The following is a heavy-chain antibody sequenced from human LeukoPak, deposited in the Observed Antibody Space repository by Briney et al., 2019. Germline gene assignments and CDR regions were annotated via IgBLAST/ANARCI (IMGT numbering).Heavy chain of an antibody. Sequence: PSETLSLTCTVSGGSISSYYWSWIRQPPGKGLEWIGYIYYSGSTNYNPSLKSRVTISVDTSKNQFSLKLSSVTAADTAVYYCARGGSSSSLYYYYYYMDVWGKGTTVTVSS. V-gene: IGHV4-59*01. D-gene: IGHD6-6*01. CDR3: ARGGSSSSLYYYYYYMDV. J-gene: IGHJ6*03. CDR1: GGSISSYY. CDR2: IYYSGST.